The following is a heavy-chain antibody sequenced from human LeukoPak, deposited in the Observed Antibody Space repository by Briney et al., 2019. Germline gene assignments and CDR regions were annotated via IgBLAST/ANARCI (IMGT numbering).Heavy chain of an antibody. CDR3: AKSKFPYDTDGWHGYFDF. D-gene: IGHD3-22*01. J-gene: IGHJ4*02. V-gene: IGHV3-30*18. CDR2: ISYDGSNK. Sequence: GGSLRLSCAASGFTFSSYGMHWVRQAPGKGLEWVAVISYDGSNKYYADSVKGRFTISRDNSKNTLYLQMNSLRAEDTAVYYCAKSKFPYDTDGWHGYFDFWGQGTLVTVSS. CDR1: GFTFSSYG.